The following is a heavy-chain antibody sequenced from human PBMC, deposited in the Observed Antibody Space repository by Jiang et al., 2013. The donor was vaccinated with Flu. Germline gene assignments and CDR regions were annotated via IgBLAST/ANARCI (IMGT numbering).Heavy chain of an antibody. V-gene: IGHV5-51*01. Sequence: IIYPGDSDTRYSPSFQGLVTISADKSISTAYLQWSSLKASDTAIYYCARQDNLVWGEGHFDYWGQGTLVTVSS. CDR2: IYPGDSDT. J-gene: IGHJ4*02. CDR3: ARQDNLVWGEGHFDY. D-gene: IGHD1-26*01.